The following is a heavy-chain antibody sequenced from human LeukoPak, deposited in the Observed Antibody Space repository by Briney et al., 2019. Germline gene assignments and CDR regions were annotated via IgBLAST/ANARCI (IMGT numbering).Heavy chain of an antibody. J-gene: IGHJ6*02. V-gene: IGHV3-11*04. D-gene: IGHD3-3*01. CDR3: ARLIFGAVFYGMDV. CDR1: GFTFSDYY. Sequence: GGSLRLSCAASGFTFSDYYMSWIRQAPGKGLEWVSYISSSSSTIYYADSVKGRFTISRDNAKNSLYLQMNSLRAEDTAVYYCARLIFGAVFYGMDVWGQGTTVTVSS. CDR2: ISSSSSTI.